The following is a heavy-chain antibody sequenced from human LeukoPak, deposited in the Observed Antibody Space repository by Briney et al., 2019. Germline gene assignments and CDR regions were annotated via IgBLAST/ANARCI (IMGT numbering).Heavy chain of an antibody. J-gene: IGHJ2*01. CDR2: IGTAGDT. CDR1: GFTFSSYD. Sequence: PGASLRLSCAASGFTFSSYDMHLVRQATGKGLESVSAIGTAGDTYYPGSVKGRFTISRENAKNSLYLQMNSLRAGDTAVYYCARVQGLDFRWYFDLWGRGTLVTVSS. CDR3: ARVQGLDFRWYFDL. V-gene: IGHV3-13*01.